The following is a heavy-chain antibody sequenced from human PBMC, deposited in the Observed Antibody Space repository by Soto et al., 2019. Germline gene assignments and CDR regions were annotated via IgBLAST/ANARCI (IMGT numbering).Heavy chain of an antibody. D-gene: IGHD3-3*01. CDR3: VRDRYTMSDFWCAFSTD. CDR2: IRKDGGSM. Sequence: EVQLVQSGGGLVQPGGSLRLSCAASGFTFSSSPMSWVRHVPGKGLEWISAIRKDGGSMYYIESVKGRFTISRDNSKSTSSLRMKNLRTEDTGIYYCVRDRYTMSDFWCAFSTDWGQGALVVVSS. J-gene: IGHJ4*02. CDR1: GFTFSSSP. V-gene: IGHV3-23*04.